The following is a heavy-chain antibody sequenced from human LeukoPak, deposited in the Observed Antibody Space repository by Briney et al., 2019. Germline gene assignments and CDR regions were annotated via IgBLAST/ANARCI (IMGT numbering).Heavy chain of an antibody. CDR1: GGSISSGGYY. V-gene: IGHV4-31*03. Sequence: SQTLSLTCTVSGGSISSGGYYWSWLRQHPGKGLEWIGYIYYSGSTYYNPSLKSRVTISVDTSKNQFSLKLSSVTAADTAVYYCARWDYYYYYMDVWGKGTTVTVSS. J-gene: IGHJ6*03. CDR2: IYYSGST. CDR3: ARWDYYYYYMDV. D-gene: IGHD1-26*01.